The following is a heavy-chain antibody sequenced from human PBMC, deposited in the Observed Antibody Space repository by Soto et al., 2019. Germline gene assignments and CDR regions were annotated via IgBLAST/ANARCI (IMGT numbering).Heavy chain of an antibody. J-gene: IGHJ6*02. CDR3: ARDQGGYSANYYYYGMDV. Sequence: GGSLRLSCAASGFTFSSYSMNWVRQAPGKGLEWVSSISSSSSYIYYADSVKGRFTISRDNAKNSLYLQMNSLRAEDTAVYYCARDQGGYSANYYYYGMDVWGQGTTVTVSS. CDR1: GFTFSSYS. CDR2: ISSSSSYI. D-gene: IGHD5-12*01. V-gene: IGHV3-21*01.